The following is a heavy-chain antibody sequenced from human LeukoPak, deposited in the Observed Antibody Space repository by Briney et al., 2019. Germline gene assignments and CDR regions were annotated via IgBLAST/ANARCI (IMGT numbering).Heavy chain of an antibody. V-gene: IGHV3-23*01. Sequence: GGSLRLSCAASGFTFSSYSMTWVRQTPGKGLEWVSGITGSGGSTDYVDSAKGRFTISRDNSKNTLYLQMNSLRAEDAALYYCAKCSATCYAGSFQHWGQGTLVTVSS. CDR3: AKCSATCYAGSFQH. D-gene: IGHD2-2*01. J-gene: IGHJ1*01. CDR2: ITGSGGST. CDR1: GFTFSSYS.